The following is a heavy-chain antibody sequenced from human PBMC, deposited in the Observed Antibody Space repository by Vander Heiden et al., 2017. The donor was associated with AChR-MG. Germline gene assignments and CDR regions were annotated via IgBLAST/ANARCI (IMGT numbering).Heavy chain of an antibody. CDR2: IIPIFGTA. J-gene: IGHJ5*02. CDR3: ARTEYYYYYDSSGYRGRWFDP. CDR1: GGTFSSFA. Sequence: QVPLVQSGAEVKKPGSSVKVSCKASGGTFSSFAITWVRQAPGQVLEWMGGIIPIFGTANDAQKFQGRVTITADEATSTAYMELSSLRSEDTAVYYCARTEYYYYYDSSGYRGRWFDPWGQGTLVTVSS. V-gene: IGHV1-69*01. D-gene: IGHD3-22*01.